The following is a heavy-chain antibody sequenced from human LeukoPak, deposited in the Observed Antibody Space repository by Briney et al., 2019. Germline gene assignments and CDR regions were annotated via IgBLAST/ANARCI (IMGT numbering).Heavy chain of an antibody. J-gene: IGHJ4*02. CDR2: IHSSGNT. D-gene: IGHD4-23*01. CDR3: ARGPSHGGTYFES. CDR1: GYSISSGYY. Sequence: PSETLSLTCAVSGYSISSGYYWSWIRQPAGKELEWIGRIHSSGNTLHNPSLKSRVSMSVDTSKNQFSLRLTSATAADTAVYYCARGPSHGGTYFESWGQGTLVTVSS. V-gene: IGHV4-38-2*01.